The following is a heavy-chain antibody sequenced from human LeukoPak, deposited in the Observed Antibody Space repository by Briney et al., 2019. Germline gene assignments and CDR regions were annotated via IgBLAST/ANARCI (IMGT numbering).Heavy chain of an antibody. CDR3: ARESYGSGPHYFDY. D-gene: IGHD3-10*01. CDR2: INWNGGST. J-gene: IGHJ4*02. Sequence: GGSLRLSCAASGFTFDDYGMSWVRHAPGKGLEWVSGINWNGGSTGYADSVKGRFTISRDNAKNSLYLQMNSLRAEDTALYYCARESYGSGPHYFDYWGQGTLVTVSS. CDR1: GFTFDDYG. V-gene: IGHV3-20*04.